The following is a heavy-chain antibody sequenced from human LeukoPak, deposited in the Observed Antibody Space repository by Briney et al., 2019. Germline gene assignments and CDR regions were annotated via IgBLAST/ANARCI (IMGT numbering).Heavy chain of an antibody. D-gene: IGHD6-19*01. J-gene: IGHJ4*02. Sequence: GGSLRLSCAASGFTFSNYWMHWVRQAPGKGLVWVPRINSDGGATSYADSVKGRFTISRDNAKDTLFLQMNSLRAEDTAVYYCARVGTIRGSGWYLIDYWGQGTLVTVSS. CDR1: GFTFSNYW. V-gene: IGHV3-74*01. CDR3: ARVGTIRGSGWYLIDY. CDR2: INSDGGAT.